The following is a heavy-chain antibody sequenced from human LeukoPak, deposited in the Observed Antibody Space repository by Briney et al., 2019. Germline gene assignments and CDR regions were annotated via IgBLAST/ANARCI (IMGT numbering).Heavy chain of an antibody. D-gene: IGHD3-10*01. CDR3: AGRITMVRGAPGWFDP. Sequence: PSETLSLTCTVSGGSISSYYWSWIRQPPGKGLEWIGYIYYSGSTNYNPSLMSRVTISVDTSKNQFSLKLSSVTDADTAVYYCAGRITMVRGAPGWFDPWGQGTLVTVSS. CDR1: GGSISSYY. CDR2: IYYSGST. J-gene: IGHJ5*02. V-gene: IGHV4-59*08.